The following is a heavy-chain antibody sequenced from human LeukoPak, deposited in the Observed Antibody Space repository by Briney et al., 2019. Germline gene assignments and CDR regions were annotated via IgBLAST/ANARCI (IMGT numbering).Heavy chain of an antibody. D-gene: IGHD3-10*01. CDR2: ISAYNGNT. Sequence: ASVKVSCKASGYTFTSYGISWVRQAPGQGLEWMGWISAYNGNTNYAQKLQGRVTMTTDTSTSTAYMELRSLRSDDTAVYYCARLPFYGSGSYSYYYYGMDVWGQGTTVTVSS. CDR1: GYTFTSYG. V-gene: IGHV1-18*01. J-gene: IGHJ6*02. CDR3: ARLPFYGSGSYSYYYYGMDV.